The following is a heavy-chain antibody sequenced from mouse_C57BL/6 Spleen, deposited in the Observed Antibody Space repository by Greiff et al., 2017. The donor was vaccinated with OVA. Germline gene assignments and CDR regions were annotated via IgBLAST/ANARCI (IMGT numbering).Heavy chain of an antibody. D-gene: IGHD1-1*01. J-gene: IGHJ4*01. CDR2: ISSGSSTI. CDR1: GFTFSDYG. Sequence: VQLKQSGGGLVKPGGSLKLSCAASGFTFSDYGMHWVRQAPEKGLEWVAYISSGSSTIYYADTVKGRFTISRDNAKNTLFLQMTSLRSEDTAMYYCARSFYGKDAMDYWGQGTSVTVSS. CDR3: ARSFYGKDAMDY. V-gene: IGHV5-17*01.